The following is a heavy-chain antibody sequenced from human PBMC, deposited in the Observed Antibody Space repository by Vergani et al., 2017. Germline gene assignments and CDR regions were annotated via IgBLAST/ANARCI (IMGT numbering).Heavy chain of an antibody. V-gene: IGHV1-69*01. J-gene: IGHJ4*02. Sequence: QVQLVQSGAEVKKPGSSVKVSCKASGGTFSSYAISWVRQAPGQGLEWMGGIIPIFGTANYEQQFQGRVKITADESTSIAYMELRRLRSEVTAVYYCAREGWGTRTFDYWGQGTLVTVSS. CDR1: GGTFSSYA. CDR3: AREGWGTRTFDY. CDR2: IIPIFGTA. D-gene: IGHD2-2*01.